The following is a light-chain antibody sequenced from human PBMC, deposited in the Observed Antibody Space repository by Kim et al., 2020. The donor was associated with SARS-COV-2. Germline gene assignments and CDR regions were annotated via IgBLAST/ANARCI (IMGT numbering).Light chain of an antibody. CDR3: QQYDQWPLT. Sequence: EVVLTQSPATLSVSPGESVTLSCRASQSVHRNLAWYQQKPGQDPSLLIDDASTRATGIPARFSGSGSGTDFTLTISSLQPDDSAVYYCQQYDQWPLTFGGGTKVDIK. V-gene: IGKV3-15*01. CDR2: DAS. CDR1: QSVHRN. J-gene: IGKJ4*01.